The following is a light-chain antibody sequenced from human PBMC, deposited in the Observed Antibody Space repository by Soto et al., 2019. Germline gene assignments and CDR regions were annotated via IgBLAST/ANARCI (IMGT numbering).Light chain of an antibody. CDR3: QQYDSYRT. J-gene: IGKJ1*01. Sequence: DVKLARSRSXVSASVXXXXTXXCRASQKIDTSLAWYQHKPGKASKLLMFDVSNLESGVPSRFSGSGSGTEFSLTIRGLQPDDFATYYCQQYDSYRTFGQGTKVDIK. CDR1: QKIDTS. V-gene: IGKV1-5*01. CDR2: DVS.